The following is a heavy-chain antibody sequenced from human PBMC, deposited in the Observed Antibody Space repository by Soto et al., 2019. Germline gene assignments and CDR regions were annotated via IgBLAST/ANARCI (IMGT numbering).Heavy chain of an antibody. CDR3: ASSVGLSITMVRGGYYGMDV. D-gene: IGHD3-10*01. CDR1: GGTFSSYT. V-gene: IGHV1-69*02. J-gene: IGHJ6*02. Sequence: ASVKVSCKASGGTFSSYTISWVRQAPGQGLEWMGRIIPILGIANYAQKFQGRVTITADKSTSTAYMELSSLRSEDTAVYYCASSVGLSITMVRGGYYGMDVWGQGTTVTVSS. CDR2: IIPILGIA.